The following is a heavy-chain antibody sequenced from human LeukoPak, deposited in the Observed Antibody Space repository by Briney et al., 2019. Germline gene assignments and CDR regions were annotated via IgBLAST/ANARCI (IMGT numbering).Heavy chain of an antibody. Sequence: SETLSLTCTVSGGSISSHYWSWTRQPPGKGLEWIGYIYYSGSTYYNPSLKSRVTISVDTSKNQFSLKLSSVTAADTAVYYCARFPIGGTANYGEDYWGQGTLVTVSS. J-gene: IGHJ4*02. CDR2: IYYSGST. CDR3: ARFPIGGTANYGEDY. V-gene: IGHV4-59*11. D-gene: IGHD4-17*01. CDR1: GGSISSHY.